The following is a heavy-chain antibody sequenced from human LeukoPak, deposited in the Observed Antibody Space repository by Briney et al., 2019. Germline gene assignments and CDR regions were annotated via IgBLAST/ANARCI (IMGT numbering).Heavy chain of an antibody. V-gene: IGHV3-23*01. CDR2: MSGSGYYT. J-gene: IGHJ6*03. D-gene: IGHD3-3*01. CDR1: GFAFSNFA. Sequence: GGSLRLSCAASGFAFSNFAMSWVRQAPGKGLEWVSAMSGSGYYTYYVESVKGQFTISRDNSKNTLYLHMNSLRADDTAVYYCAKMEGQRLYDYCMDVWGRGTTVTVSS. CDR3: AKMEGQRLYDYCMDV.